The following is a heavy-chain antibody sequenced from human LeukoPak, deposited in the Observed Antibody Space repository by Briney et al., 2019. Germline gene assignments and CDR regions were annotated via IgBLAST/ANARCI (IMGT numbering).Heavy chain of an antibody. Sequence: TGGSLRLSCAASGFTFSSYSMNWVRQAPGKGLEWVSSISSSSSYIYYADSVKGRFTISRDNAKNSLYLQMNSLRAEDTAVYYCVRVDTAMSGVAAWGQGTLVTVSS. V-gene: IGHV3-21*01. CDR2: ISSSSSYI. D-gene: IGHD5-18*01. CDR3: VRVDTAMSGVAA. CDR1: GFTFSSYS. J-gene: IGHJ5*02.